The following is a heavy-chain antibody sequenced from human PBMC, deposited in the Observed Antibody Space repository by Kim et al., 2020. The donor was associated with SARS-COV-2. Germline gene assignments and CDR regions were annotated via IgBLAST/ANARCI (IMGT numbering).Heavy chain of an antibody. CDR3: ARAHYDILTGYYHYNWFDP. J-gene: IGHJ5*02. Sequence: ASVKVSCKASGYTFTSYDINWVRQATGQGLEWMGWMNPNSGNTGYAQKFQGRVTMTRNTSISTAYMELSSLRSEDTAVYYCARAHYDILTGYYHYNWFDPWGQGTLVTVSS. CDR1: GYTFTSYD. D-gene: IGHD3-9*01. CDR2: MNPNSGNT. V-gene: IGHV1-8*01.